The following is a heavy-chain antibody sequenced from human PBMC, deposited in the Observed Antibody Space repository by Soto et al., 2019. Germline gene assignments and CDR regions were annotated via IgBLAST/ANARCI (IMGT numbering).Heavy chain of an antibody. D-gene: IGHD1-1*01. CDR3: ARENFHDDEAFEF. V-gene: IGHV6-1*01. CDR2: TYYRSRWFN. J-gene: IGHJ3*01. CDR1: GDSVSTNTVA. Sequence: QVQLQQSGPGLVKPSQTLSLTCAISGDSVSTNTVAWNWIKQSPSRGLEWLGRTYYRSRWFNDYAVSVRSRILINPDTSKNEVSLHLNSVTPEDTAIYYCARENFHDDEAFEFWGQGVMVTVSS.